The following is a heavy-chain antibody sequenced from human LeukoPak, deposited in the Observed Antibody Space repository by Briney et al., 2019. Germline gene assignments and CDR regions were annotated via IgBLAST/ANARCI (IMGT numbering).Heavy chain of an antibody. CDR1: GFTFSSYA. D-gene: IGHD3-22*01. CDR3: AKPTPHSSAPPDAFDI. V-gene: IGHV3-23*01. J-gene: IGHJ3*02. Sequence: GGSLRLSCAASGFTFSSYAMSWVRQAPGKGLEWVSAISGSGGSTYYADSVKGRFTISRDNSKNTLYLQVNSLRAEDTAVYYCAKPTPHSSAPPDAFDIWGQGTMVTVSS. CDR2: ISGSGGST.